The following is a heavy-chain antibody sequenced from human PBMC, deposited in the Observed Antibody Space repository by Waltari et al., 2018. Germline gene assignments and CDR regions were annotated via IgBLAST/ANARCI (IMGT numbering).Heavy chain of an antibody. CDR1: GGSISSSSYY. J-gene: IGHJ5*02. Sequence: QLQLQESGPGLVKPSETLSLTCTVSGGSISSSSYYWGWIRQPPGKGLEWIGSIYYSGRTYSNPSLKSRVTRSVDTAKNQFSLKLSSVTAADTAVYYCARVLAAATNWFDPWGQGTLVTVSS. CDR2: IYYSGRT. D-gene: IGHD6-13*01. CDR3: ARVLAAATNWFDP. V-gene: IGHV4-39*07.